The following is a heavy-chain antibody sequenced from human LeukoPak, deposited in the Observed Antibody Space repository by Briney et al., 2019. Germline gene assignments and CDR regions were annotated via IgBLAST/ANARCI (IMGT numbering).Heavy chain of an antibody. V-gene: IGHV3-30*02. Sequence: GGSLRLSCAASGFTFSSYGMHWVRQAPGKGLEWVAFIRYDGSNKYYADSVKGRFTISRDNSKNTLYLQMNSLRAEDTAVYYCAKDGVAVAGDWYFDLWGRGTLVTVSS. CDR2: IRYDGSNK. CDR1: GFTFSSYG. J-gene: IGHJ2*01. CDR3: AKDGVAVAGDWYFDL. D-gene: IGHD6-19*01.